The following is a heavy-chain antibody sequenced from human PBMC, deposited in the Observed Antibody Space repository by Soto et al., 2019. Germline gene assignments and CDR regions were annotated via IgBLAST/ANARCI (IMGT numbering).Heavy chain of an antibody. D-gene: IGHD2-15*01. CDR3: ARGREDIVVVVAATPGDYYYYMDF. CDR2: IYYSGST. J-gene: IGHJ6*03. Sequence: SETLSLTCTVSGGSISSYYWSWIRQPPGKGLEWIGYIYYSGSTNYNPSLKSRVTISVDTSKNQFSLKLSSVTAADTAVYYCARGREDIVVVVAATPGDYYYYMDFRGKGTTVTVSS. V-gene: IGHV4-59*01. CDR1: GGSISSYY.